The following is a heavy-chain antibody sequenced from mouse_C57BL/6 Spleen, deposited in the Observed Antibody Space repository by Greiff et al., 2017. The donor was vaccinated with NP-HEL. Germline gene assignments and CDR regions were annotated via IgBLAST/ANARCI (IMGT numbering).Heavy chain of an antibody. D-gene: IGHD2-1*01. CDR1: GFTFSSYA. CDR2: ISDGGSYT. CDR3: ARGYGNYYFGC. J-gene: IGHJ2*01. Sequence: EVKLVESGGGLVKPGGSLKLSCAASGFTFSSYAMSWVRQTPEKRLEWVATISDGGSYTDYPDNVKGRFTISRDNAKNNLYLQMSHLKSEDTAMYYCARGYGNYYFGCWGQGATLTVSS. V-gene: IGHV5-4*03.